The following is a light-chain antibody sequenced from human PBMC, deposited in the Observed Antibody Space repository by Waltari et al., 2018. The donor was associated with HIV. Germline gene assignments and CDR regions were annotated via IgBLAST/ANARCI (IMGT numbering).Light chain of an antibody. J-gene: IGKJ4*01. V-gene: IGKV1-39*01. CDR1: QSINRF. CDR3: QQGYSNPLT. CDR2: RTS. Sequence: DIQMTQSPSSLSASVGDRVTITCRASQSINRFLHWYQQLPGNAPKLLIYRTSTLHSGVPSRFSGSGSGTDFTLNIAGLQPEDFAIYYCQQGYSNPLTFGGGTKVEI.